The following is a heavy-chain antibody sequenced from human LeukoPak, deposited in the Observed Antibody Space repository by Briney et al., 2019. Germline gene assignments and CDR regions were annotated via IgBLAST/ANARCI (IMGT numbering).Heavy chain of an antibody. CDR3: ARDAQWELRAFDV. CDR1: GYSFTSYY. Sequence: ASVKVSCKASGYSFTSYYMHWVRQAPGQGLEWMGIINPSGGSTSYAQKFQGRVTMTRDMSTSTVYMELSSLTSDDTAVYYCARDAQWELRAFDVWGQGTTVIVSS. J-gene: IGHJ3*01. V-gene: IGHV1-46*01. CDR2: INPSGGST. D-gene: IGHD1-26*01.